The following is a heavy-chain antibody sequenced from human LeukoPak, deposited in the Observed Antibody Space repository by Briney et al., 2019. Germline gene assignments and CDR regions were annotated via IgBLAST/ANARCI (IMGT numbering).Heavy chain of an antibody. CDR1: GGSISSYY. V-gene: IGHV4-59*01. CDR3: AREVLEIAAAGPYNNWFDP. J-gene: IGHJ5*02. D-gene: IGHD6-13*01. CDR2: IYYSGST. Sequence: SETLSLTCTVCGGSISSYYWSLIRQPPGKGLEWIGYIYYSGSTNYNPSLKSRVTISVDTSKNQFSLKLSSVTAADTAVYYCAREVLEIAAAGPYNNWFDPWGQGTLVTVSS.